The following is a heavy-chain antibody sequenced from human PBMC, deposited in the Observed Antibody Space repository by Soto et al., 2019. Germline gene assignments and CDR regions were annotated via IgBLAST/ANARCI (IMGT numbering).Heavy chain of an antibody. Sequence: QVQLQESGPGLVKPSQTLSLTCTVSGDSITSGTYYWSWIRQPPGKGLEWVGFVFHSGTTFYNPSLKSRVLMSADTSKNQFSLNVRSLTAADTAVYYCARARGYCTGASCSLFYLYGLDVWGQGTTVSVSS. CDR2: VFHSGTT. CDR1: GDSITSGTYY. CDR3: ARARGYCTGASCSLFYLYGLDV. D-gene: IGHD2-8*02. V-gene: IGHV4-30-4*01. J-gene: IGHJ6*02.